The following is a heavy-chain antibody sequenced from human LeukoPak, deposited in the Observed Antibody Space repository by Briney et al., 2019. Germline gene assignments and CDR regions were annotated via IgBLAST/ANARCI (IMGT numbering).Heavy chain of an antibody. Sequence: GGSLRLSCAASGFTFNSYVMNWVRQAPGKGPEWVSTIGGRGVSTYYTDSVKGRFTISRDNFKNTLFLQMNSLRAEDAAVYYCAKTATMAGWSPYDYWGQGTLVTVSS. CDR1: GFTFNSYV. D-gene: IGHD3-10*01. CDR3: AKTATMAGWSPYDY. J-gene: IGHJ4*02. V-gene: IGHV3-23*01. CDR2: IGGRGVST.